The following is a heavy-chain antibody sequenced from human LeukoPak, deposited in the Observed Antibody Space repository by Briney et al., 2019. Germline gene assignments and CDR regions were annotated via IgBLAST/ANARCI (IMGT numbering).Heavy chain of an antibody. D-gene: IGHD3-22*01. V-gene: IGHV4-31*03. CDR2: IYYSGST. Sequence: SETLSLTCTVSGGSISSGGYYWSWIRQHPGKGLEWIGYIYYSGSTYYNPSLKSRVTISVDTSKNQFSLKLSSVTAADTAVYYCARVQRDSLGRFDPWGQGTLVTVSS. J-gene: IGHJ5*02. CDR1: GGSISSGGYY. CDR3: ARVQRDSLGRFDP.